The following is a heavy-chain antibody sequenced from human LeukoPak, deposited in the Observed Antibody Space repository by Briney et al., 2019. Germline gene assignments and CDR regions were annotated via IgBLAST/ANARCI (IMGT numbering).Heavy chain of an antibody. CDR1: GFTFSGSA. D-gene: IGHD3-10*01. Sequence: PGRSLRLSCAASGFTFSGSAMRWVRQASGKGLEWVGRIRSKANSYATAYVASVKGRFTISGDDSKNTAYLQMNSLKTEDTAVYYCTSPPGHYGSGPSDYWGQGTLVTVSS. CDR2: IRSKANSYAT. J-gene: IGHJ4*02. CDR3: TSPPGHYGSGPSDY. V-gene: IGHV3-73*01.